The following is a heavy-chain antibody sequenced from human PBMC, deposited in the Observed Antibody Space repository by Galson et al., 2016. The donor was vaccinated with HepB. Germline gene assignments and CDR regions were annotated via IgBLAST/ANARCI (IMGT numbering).Heavy chain of an antibody. CDR3: ARAVVPTFDWYYHFYMDV. CDR1: GVSFFSTFG. CDR2: IVPVFGTT. D-gene: IGHD3-9*01. J-gene: IGHJ6*03. V-gene: IGHV1-69*13. Sequence: SVKVSCKASGVSFFSTFGFNWVRQAPGQGLEWMGGIVPVFGTTKYAQGFQGRVTITADDSTNTAYMEVRNLTSEDTAVYFCARAVVPTFDWYYHFYMDVWGEGTTVRVSS.